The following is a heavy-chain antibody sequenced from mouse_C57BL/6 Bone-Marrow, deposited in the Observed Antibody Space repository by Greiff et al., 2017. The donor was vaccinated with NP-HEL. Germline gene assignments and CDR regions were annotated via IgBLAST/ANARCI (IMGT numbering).Heavy chain of an antibody. Sequence: EVKLMESGPGLVKPSQSLSLTCSVTGYSITSGYYWNWIRQFPGNKLEWMGYISYDGSNNYNPSLKNRISITRDTSKNQFFLKLNSVTTEDTATYYCARAGLESAMDYWGQGTSVTVSS. V-gene: IGHV3-6*01. CDR3: ARAGLESAMDY. CDR1: GYSITSGYY. J-gene: IGHJ4*01. D-gene: IGHD6-1*01. CDR2: ISYDGSN.